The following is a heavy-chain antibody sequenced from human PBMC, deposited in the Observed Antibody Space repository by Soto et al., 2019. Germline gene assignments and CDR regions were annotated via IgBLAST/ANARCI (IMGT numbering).Heavy chain of an antibody. D-gene: IGHD3-16*02. J-gene: IGHJ4*02. Sequence: EVQLLEAGGGLVQPGGSLRLSCAASGFAFNTYAMSWVRQAPGKGPEWVAAVDGSGDPTFYADSVRGRFTISRDNSQNTVFLQMTSLGAGETALYRWANQATGGYRGKFDFWGQGSLVTVSS. CDR2: VDGSGDPT. CDR3: ANQATGGYRGKFDF. V-gene: IGHV3-23*01. CDR1: GFAFNTYA.